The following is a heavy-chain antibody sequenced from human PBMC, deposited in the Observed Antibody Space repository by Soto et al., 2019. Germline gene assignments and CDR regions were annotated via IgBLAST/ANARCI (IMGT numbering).Heavy chain of an antibody. CDR3: TTPDLYDSSGTWYYYYYGMDV. CDR2: IKSKTDGGTT. D-gene: IGHD3-22*01. Sequence: PXGSLRLSCAASGVTFSNAWMSWVRQAPGKGLDWVGRIKSKTDGGTTDYAAPVKGRFTISRDDSKNTLYLQMNSLKTEDTAVYYCTTPDLYDSSGTWYYYYYGMDVWGQGTTVTVSS. V-gene: IGHV3-15*01. CDR1: GVTFSNAW. J-gene: IGHJ6*02.